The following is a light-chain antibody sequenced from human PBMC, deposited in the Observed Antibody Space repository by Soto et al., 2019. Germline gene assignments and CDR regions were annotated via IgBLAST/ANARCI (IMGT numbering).Light chain of an antibody. J-gene: IGKJ4*01. CDR1: QSLLHSNGYNC. Sequence: DIVMTQSPLSLPVTPGEPASISCRSSQSLLHSNGYNCLDWYLQKPGQSPQLLIYFVSNRASGVPDRFSGSGSGTDFTLKISRVEAEDVGVYYCMQALQTPLTFGGGTKVEIK. CDR3: MQALQTPLT. V-gene: IGKV2-28*01. CDR2: FVS.